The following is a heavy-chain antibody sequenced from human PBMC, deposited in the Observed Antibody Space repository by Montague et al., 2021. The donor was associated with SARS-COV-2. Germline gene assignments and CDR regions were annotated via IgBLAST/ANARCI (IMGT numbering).Heavy chain of an antibody. J-gene: IGHJ6*01. Sequence: SETLSLTCTVSGGSISSYYWSWIRQPPGKGLEWIGYIYYSGSTNYNPSLKSRVTISVDTSKNQFSLKLSSVTAADTAVYYGARGDVVVVAANDYYYGMEVWGQGTTGTVPP. CDR2: IYYSGST. CDR1: GGSISSYY. CDR3: ARGDVVVVAANDYYYGMEV. D-gene: IGHD2-15*01. V-gene: IGHV4-59*01.